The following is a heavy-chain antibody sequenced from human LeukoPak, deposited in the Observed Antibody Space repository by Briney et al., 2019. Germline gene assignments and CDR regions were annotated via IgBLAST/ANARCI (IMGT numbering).Heavy chain of an antibody. J-gene: IGHJ4*02. Sequence: GGSLRLSCAASGFTFSSYWMSWVRQAPGKGLEWVANIKQDGSEKYYVDSVKGRFTISRDNAKNSLYLQMNSLRAEDTAVYYCAKGSWQQLVEYASYFDYWGQGTLVTVSS. CDR3: AKGSWQQLVEYASYFDY. CDR2: IKQDGSEK. CDR1: GFTFSSYW. V-gene: IGHV3-7*01. D-gene: IGHD6-13*01.